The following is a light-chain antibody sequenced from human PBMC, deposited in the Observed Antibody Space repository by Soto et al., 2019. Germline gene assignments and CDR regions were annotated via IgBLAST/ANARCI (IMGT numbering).Light chain of an antibody. V-gene: IGKV1-5*01. CDR3: HQYDSYPYT. J-gene: IGKJ2*01. CDR2: DAS. CDR1: QSVSRW. Sequence: DIQMTQSPSTLSTSAGDRLTITCRASQSVSRWLGWYQQKPGKAPRLLIYDASSLQSGVPSRFSGSGSETEFSLTISSLQPDDFATYYCHQYDSYPYTFGQGTKLEIK.